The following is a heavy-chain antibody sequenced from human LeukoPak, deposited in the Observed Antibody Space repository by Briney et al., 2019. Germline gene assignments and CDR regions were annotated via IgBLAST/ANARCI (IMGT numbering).Heavy chain of an antibody. D-gene: IGHD6-19*01. Sequence: SETLSLTCAVYGGSFSGYYWSWIRQPPGKGLEWIGEINHSGSTNYNPSLKSRVTISVDTSKNQFSLKPSSVTAADTAVYYCARDLPLAVAGTLDYWGQGTLVTVSS. CDR2: INHSGST. J-gene: IGHJ4*02. V-gene: IGHV4-34*01. CDR3: ARDLPLAVAGTLDY. CDR1: GGSFSGYY.